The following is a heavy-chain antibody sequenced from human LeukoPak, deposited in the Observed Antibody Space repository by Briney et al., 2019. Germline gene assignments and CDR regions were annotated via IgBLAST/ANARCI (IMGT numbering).Heavy chain of an antibody. CDR3: ARDIQLST. D-gene: IGHD5-24*01. CDR1: GFTFSGSA. Sequence: GGSLRLSCAASGFTFSGSAMSWVRQAPGKGLDWVSLISSTGGNSYYADSVKGRFTISRDNSKDTLYLQMDSLRAEDTAMYYCARDIQLSTWGLGTKVTVSS. V-gene: IGHV3-23*01. CDR2: ISSTGGNS. J-gene: IGHJ3*01.